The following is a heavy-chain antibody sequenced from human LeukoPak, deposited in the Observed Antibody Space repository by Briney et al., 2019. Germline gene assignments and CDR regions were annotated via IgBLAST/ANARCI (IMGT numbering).Heavy chain of an antibody. D-gene: IGHD2-15*01. CDR2: IYYSGST. V-gene: IGHV4-39*07. CDR1: GGSISSSSYY. CDR3: AREVGSSGGKLNWFDP. J-gene: IGHJ5*02. Sequence: SETLSLTCTVSGGSISSSSYYWGWIRQPPGKGLEWIGSIYYSGSTYYNPSLKSRATISVDTFKNQFSLKLSSVTAADTAVYYCAREVGSSGGKLNWFDPWGQGTLVTVSS.